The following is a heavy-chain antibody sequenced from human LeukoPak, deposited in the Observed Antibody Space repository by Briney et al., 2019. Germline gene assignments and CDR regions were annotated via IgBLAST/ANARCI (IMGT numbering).Heavy chain of an antibody. D-gene: IGHD3-10*01. V-gene: IGHV4-34*01. Sequence: SETLSLTCAVYGGSFSGYYWSWIRQPPGKGLEWIGEINHSGSTNYNPSLKSRVTISVDTSKNQFSLKLSSVTAADTAVYYCARGQYLWLACFDYWGQGTLVTVSS. CDR1: GGSFSGYY. CDR3: ARGQYLWLACFDY. CDR2: INHSGST. J-gene: IGHJ4*02.